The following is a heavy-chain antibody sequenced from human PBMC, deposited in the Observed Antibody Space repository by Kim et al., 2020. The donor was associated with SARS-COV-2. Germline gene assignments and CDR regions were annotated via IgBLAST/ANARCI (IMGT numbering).Heavy chain of an antibody. CDR2: IYHSGST. CDR1: GGSISSSNW. J-gene: IGHJ4*02. D-gene: IGHD6-13*01. CDR3: ARISAAAAGTVDY. V-gene: IGHV4-4*02. Sequence: SETLSLTCAVSGGSISSSNWWSWVRQPPGKGLEWIGEIYHSGSTNYNPSLKSRVTISVDKSKNQFSLKLSSVTAADTAVYYCARISAAAAGTVDYWGQGTLVTVSS.